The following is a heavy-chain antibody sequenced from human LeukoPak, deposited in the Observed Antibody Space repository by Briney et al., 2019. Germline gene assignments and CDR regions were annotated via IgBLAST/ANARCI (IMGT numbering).Heavy chain of an antibody. V-gene: IGHV3-30*04. CDR1: GFTFSNYA. D-gene: IGHD6-19*01. J-gene: IGHJ4*02. CDR3: AKVAYSSGWYGGFGY. CDR2: ISYDGSNK. Sequence: SGGSLRLSCAASGFTFSNYAMHWVRQAPGKGLEWVAVISYDGSNKYYADSVKGRFTISRDNSKNTLYPQMNSLRAEDTAVYYCAKVAYSSGWYGGFGYWGQGTLVTVSS.